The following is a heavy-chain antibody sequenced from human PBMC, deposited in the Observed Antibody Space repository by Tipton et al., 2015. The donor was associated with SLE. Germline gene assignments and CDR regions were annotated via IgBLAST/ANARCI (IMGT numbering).Heavy chain of an antibody. Sequence: SLRLSCAASGFTFDDYTMHWVRQAPGKGLEWVSLISWDGGSTYYADSVKGRFTISRDNSKNSLYLQMNSLRAADTAVYYCAKTNKLTSWDGAFDMWGQGTVVTVSS. CDR2: ISWDGGST. CDR1: GFTFDDYT. CDR3: AKTNKLTSWDGAFDM. V-gene: IGHV3-43*01. D-gene: IGHD1/OR15-1a*01. J-gene: IGHJ3*02.